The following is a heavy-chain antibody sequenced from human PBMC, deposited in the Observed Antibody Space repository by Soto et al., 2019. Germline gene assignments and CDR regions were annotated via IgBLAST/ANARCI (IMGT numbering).Heavy chain of an antibody. J-gene: IGHJ4*02. CDR2: IYYSGST. Sequence: SETLSLTCTVSGGSVSSGIYYWIWIRQPPGKGLEWIGYIYYSGSTNYNPSLKSRVTISVDTSKNQFSLKLGSVTAADTALYFCARGRFYFDNWGQGTLVTVSS. V-gene: IGHV4-61*01. CDR1: GGSVSSGIYY. CDR3: ARGRFYFDN.